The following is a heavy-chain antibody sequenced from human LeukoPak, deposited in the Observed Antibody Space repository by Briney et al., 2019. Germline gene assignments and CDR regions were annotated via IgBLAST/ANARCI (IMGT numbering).Heavy chain of an antibody. V-gene: IGHV4-4*07. D-gene: IGHD4-17*01. CDR3: AREREGPYGYLDY. CDR2: IYTSGST. CDR1: GGSFSIYY. Sequence: SETLSLTCTVSGGSFSIYYWNWIRQPAGKGLEWIGRIYTSGSTKYNPSLTSRVTMSVDTSKNQFSLKLSSVTAADTAVYYCAREREGPYGYLDYWGQGTLVTVSS. J-gene: IGHJ4*02.